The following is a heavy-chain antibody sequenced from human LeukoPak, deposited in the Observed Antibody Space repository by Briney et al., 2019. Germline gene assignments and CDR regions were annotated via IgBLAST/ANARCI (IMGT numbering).Heavy chain of an antibody. Sequence: PSETLSLTCAVYGGSFSGYYWSWIRQPPGKGLEWIGEINLSGSTNYNPSLKSRVTISVDTSKNQFSLKLSSVTAADTAVYYCARRIVHYYFDYWGQGTLVTVSS. CDR2: INLSGST. D-gene: IGHD2/OR15-2a*01. V-gene: IGHV4-34*01. CDR3: ARRIVHYYFDY. CDR1: GGSFSGYY. J-gene: IGHJ4*02.